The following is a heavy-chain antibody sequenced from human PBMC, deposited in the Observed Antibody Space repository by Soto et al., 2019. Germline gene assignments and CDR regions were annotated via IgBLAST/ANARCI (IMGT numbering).Heavy chain of an antibody. V-gene: IGHV1-58*01. Sequence: SVKVSCKASGFTFTSSAVQWVRQARGQRLEWIGWIVVGSGNTNYAQKFQERVTITRDMSTSTAYMELSSLRSEDTAVYYCAAVKYYDSSGYYPNAFDIWGQGTMVTVSS. J-gene: IGHJ3*02. CDR3: AAVKYYDSSGYYPNAFDI. CDR1: GFTFTSSA. CDR2: IVVGSGNT. D-gene: IGHD3-22*01.